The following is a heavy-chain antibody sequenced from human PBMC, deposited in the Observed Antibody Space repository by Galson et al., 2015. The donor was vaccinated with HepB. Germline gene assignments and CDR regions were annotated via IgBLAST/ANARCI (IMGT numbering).Heavy chain of an antibody. Sequence: SLRLSCAASGFTFSSYAMHWVRQAPGKGLEWVSDISYDGSKKYYADSVKGRFTISRDKSKNTLYLQMNSLRHEDTAVYYCATDRQWLASYNNYSMDVWGQGTTVTVSS. V-gene: IGHV3-30*04. CDR3: ATDRQWLASYNNYSMDV. CDR1: GFTFSSYA. CDR2: ISYDGSKK. D-gene: IGHD6-19*01. J-gene: IGHJ6*02.